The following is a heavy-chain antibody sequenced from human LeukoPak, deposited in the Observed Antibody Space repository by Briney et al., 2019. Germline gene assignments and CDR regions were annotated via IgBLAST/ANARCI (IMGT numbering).Heavy chain of an antibody. CDR2: ISSSSTYI. V-gene: IGHV3-21*01. D-gene: IGHD6-6*01. CDR1: GFTFSSYS. Sequence: GGSLRLSCAASGFTFSSYSMNWVRQAPGKGLEWVSCISSSSTYIYYADSVKGRFTITRDNAKNSLYLQMNSLRAEDTAVYYCARGYSSSSSILDYWGQGTLVTVSS. J-gene: IGHJ4*02. CDR3: ARGYSSSSSILDY.